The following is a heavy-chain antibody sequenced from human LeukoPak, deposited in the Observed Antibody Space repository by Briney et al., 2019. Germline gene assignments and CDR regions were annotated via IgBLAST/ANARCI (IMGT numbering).Heavy chain of an antibody. CDR3: ASVVDSSIC. J-gene: IGHJ4*02. V-gene: IGHV4-34*01. CDR2: INHSGST. Sequence: SETLSLTCAVYGGSFSGYYWSWIRQPPGKGLEWIGEINHSGSTNYNPSLKSRVTISVDTSKNQFSLKLGSVTAADTAVYYCASVVDSSICWGQGTLVTVSS. CDR1: GGSFSGYY. D-gene: IGHD5-18*01.